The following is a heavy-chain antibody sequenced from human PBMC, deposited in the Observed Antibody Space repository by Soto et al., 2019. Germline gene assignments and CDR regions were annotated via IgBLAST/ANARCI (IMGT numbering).Heavy chain of an antibody. CDR3: AISPGGYSYGYAY. CDR2: ISSSSSTI. Sequence: PGGSLRLSCAASGFTFSSYSMNWVRQAPGKGLEWVSYISSSSSTIYYADSVKGRFTISRDNAKNSLYLQMNSLRAEDTAVYYCAISPGGYSYGYAYWGQGTLVTVSS. CDR1: GFTFSSYS. D-gene: IGHD5-18*01. V-gene: IGHV3-48*01. J-gene: IGHJ4*02.